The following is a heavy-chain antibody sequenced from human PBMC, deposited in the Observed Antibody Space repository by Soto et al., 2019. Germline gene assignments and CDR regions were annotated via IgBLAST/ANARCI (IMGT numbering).Heavy chain of an antibody. CDR2: VSDDGVTK. J-gene: IGHJ4*02. V-gene: IGHV3-30*04. CDR3: YSSGW. Sequence: QVQLVKYGGGVVQPGRSLRLSCAASGFTFGSFAMHWVRQAPGKGLEWVALVSDDGVTKYYADSVTGRFTISRDNSKNTLYLEMNSLRTEDTAVYYGYSSGWWGQGTLVTVSS. CDR1: GFTFGSFA. D-gene: IGHD6-19*01.